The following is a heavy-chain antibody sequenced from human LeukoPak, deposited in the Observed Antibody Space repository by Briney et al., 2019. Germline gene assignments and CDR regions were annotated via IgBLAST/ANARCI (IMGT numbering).Heavy chain of an antibody. J-gene: IGHJ5*02. CDR2: MNPDNDDT. CDR1: GYTFNDYD. Sequence: ASVKVSCKTSGYTFNDYDINWVRQAPGQGLEWMGYMNPDNDDTGYARKFQGRVTITRDTSISTAYMELSSLRSEDTAVYYCARGDRVSGGTDSWGQGTLVTVSS. D-gene: IGHD3-16*01. CDR3: ARGDRVSGGTDS. V-gene: IGHV1-8*03.